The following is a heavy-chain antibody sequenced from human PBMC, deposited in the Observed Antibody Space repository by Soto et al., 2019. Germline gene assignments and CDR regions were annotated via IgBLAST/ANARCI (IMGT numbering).Heavy chain of an antibody. Sequence: QVQLVESGGGVVQPGRSLRLSCAASGFDFSSYGMHWLRQAPGKGLEWVAVILYDGSNKYYADSVKGRFTISRDNSKNTLYLRMNSLRIEDTAVYYCAKGSSTRLFDSWGQGTLVTVSS. CDR1: GFDFSSYG. D-gene: IGHD4-17*01. CDR2: ILYDGSNK. J-gene: IGHJ4*02. V-gene: IGHV3-30*18. CDR3: AKGSSTRLFDS.